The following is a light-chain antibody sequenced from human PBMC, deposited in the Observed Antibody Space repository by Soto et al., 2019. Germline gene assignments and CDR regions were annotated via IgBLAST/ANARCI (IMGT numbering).Light chain of an antibody. CDR2: KTS. CDR1: QSISSW. CDR3: QHYNSYLGT. J-gene: IGKJ2*01. Sequence: DIQMTQSPSTLSASVGDRVTITCRASQSISSWLAWYQQNPGKAPKLLIYKTSNLETGVPSRFSGSGSGTEFTLTISSLQPGDSATYYCQHYNSYLGTFGQGTKLEIK. V-gene: IGKV1-5*03.